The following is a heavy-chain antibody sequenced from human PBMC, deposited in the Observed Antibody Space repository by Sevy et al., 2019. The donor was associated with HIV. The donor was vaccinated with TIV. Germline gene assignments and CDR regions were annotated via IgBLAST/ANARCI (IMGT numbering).Heavy chain of an antibody. J-gene: IGHJ6*02. V-gene: IGHV1-18*01. CDR1: GYTFTSYG. Sequence: ASVKVSCKASGYTFTSYGISWVRQAPGQGLEWMGWISAYNGNTNYAQKLQGRVTMTTDTSTSTAYMELRSLRSDDTAVYYCARDDHCSGSSCYSHYYYGMDVWGQGTTVTVSS. D-gene: IGHD2-15*01. CDR3: ARDDHCSGSSCYSHYYYGMDV. CDR2: ISAYNGNT.